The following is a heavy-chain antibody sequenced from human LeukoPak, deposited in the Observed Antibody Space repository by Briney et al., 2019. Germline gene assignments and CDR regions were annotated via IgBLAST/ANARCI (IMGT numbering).Heavy chain of an antibody. J-gene: IGHJ4*02. CDR2: INAGNGNT. Sequence: ASVKVSCKASGYTFTSFAMHWVRQAPGQRLEWMGWINAGNGNTKYSQKFQGRVTITRDTSTGTAYMELSSLRSEDTAVYYCARVEPESFGAEDYWGQGTLVTVSS. CDR1: GYTFTSFA. V-gene: IGHV1-3*01. CDR3: ARVEPESFGAEDY. D-gene: IGHD3-3*01.